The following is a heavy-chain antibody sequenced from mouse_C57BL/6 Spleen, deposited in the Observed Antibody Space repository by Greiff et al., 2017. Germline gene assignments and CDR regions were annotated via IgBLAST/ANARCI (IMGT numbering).Heavy chain of an antibody. CDR2: INPYNGGT. Sequence: DVKLQESGPVLVKPGASVKMSCKASGYTFTDYYMNWVKQSHGKSLEWIGVINPYNGGTSYNQKFKGKATLTVDKSSSTAYMELNSLTSEDSAVYYCARGVRRFAYWGQGTLVTVSA. CDR1: GYTFTDYY. J-gene: IGHJ3*01. V-gene: IGHV1-19*01. CDR3: ARGVRRFAY. D-gene: IGHD2-14*01.